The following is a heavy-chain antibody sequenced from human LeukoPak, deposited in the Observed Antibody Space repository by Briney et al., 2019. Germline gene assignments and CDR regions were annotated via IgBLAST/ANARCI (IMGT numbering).Heavy chain of an antibody. J-gene: IGHJ3*02. V-gene: IGHV5-10-1*01. CDR1: GYSFTTYC. Sequence: GESLKISCKGSGYSFTTYCISWVRQMPGKGLEWMGRIDPSDSYTNYSSSFRGHVPISADKSISTAYLQWSSLKASDTAMYYCARQSYDILTGYYIDALDIWGQGTMVTVSS. D-gene: IGHD3-9*01. CDR2: IDPSDSYT. CDR3: ARQSYDILTGYYIDALDI.